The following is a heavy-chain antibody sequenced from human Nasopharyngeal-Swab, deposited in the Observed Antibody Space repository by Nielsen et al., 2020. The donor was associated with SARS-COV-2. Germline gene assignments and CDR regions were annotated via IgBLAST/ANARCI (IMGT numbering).Heavy chain of an antibody. CDR2: INHNERT. D-gene: IGHD5-24*01. V-gene: IGHV4-34*01. CDR3: ARAGRVGDAYTGLDV. CDR1: GGSFNGFY. J-gene: IGHJ6*02. Sequence: SETRSLTCSVSGGSFNGFYWNWIRQAPGKGLEWIGEINHNERTNYNPSLKSRVAMLVDTSNNQVSLKVSSVSAGDTAVYYCARAGRVGDAYTGLDVWGQGTTVTVSS.